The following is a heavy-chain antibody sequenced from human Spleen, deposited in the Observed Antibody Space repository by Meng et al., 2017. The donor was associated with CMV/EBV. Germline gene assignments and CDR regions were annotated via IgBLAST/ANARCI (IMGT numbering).Heavy chain of an antibody. CDR3: AHVTRTSTWDAGTSDY. CDR2: IYWNDDA. CDR1: FSLPTGGVV. Sequence: FSLPTGGVVVGWIRQPPGKAPEWLALIYWNDDARYSPSLKDRLTITKDTSKNQVVLTITNMHPVDTATYFCAHVTRTSTWDAGTSDYWGQGTLVTSPQ. D-gene: IGHD6-13*01. J-gene: IGHJ4*02. V-gene: IGHV2-5*01.